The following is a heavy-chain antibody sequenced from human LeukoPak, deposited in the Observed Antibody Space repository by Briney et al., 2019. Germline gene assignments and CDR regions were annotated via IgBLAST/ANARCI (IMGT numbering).Heavy chain of an antibody. D-gene: IGHD2-2*01. CDR2: ISGSGGST. V-gene: IGHV3-23*01. CDR1: GFTFSSHA. J-gene: IGHJ4*02. CDR3: AKGVPSCSTTSCYADY. Sequence: GGSLRLSCAASGFTFSSHAMSWVRQAPGKGLEWASAISGSGGSTYYADSVKGRFTISRDNSKNTLYLQMNSLRADDTAVYYCAKGVPSCSTTSCYADYWGQGTLVTVSS.